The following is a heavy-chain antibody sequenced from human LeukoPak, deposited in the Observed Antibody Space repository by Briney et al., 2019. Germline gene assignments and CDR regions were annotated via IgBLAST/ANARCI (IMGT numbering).Heavy chain of an antibody. J-gene: IGHJ6*03. Sequence: SETLSLTCAVSGGSISSSNWWSWVRQPPGKGLEWIGEINHSGSTNYNPSLKSRVTISVDTSKNQFSLKLSSVTAADTAVYYCARAVRSSWDYYYYYMDVWGKGTTVTISS. V-gene: IGHV4-4*02. CDR2: INHSGST. CDR1: GGSISSSNW. CDR3: ARAVRSSWDYYYYYMDV. D-gene: IGHD6-13*01.